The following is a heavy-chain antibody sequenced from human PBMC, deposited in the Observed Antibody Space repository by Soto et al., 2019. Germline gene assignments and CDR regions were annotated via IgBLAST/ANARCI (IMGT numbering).Heavy chain of an antibody. CDR2: VIPIFGTA. D-gene: IGHD3-10*01. V-gene: IGHV1-69*14. CDR1: GGTFSSYE. Sequence: QVQLVQSGAEVKKPGSSVKVSCKTSGGTFSSYEISWVRQAPGQGLEWMGGVIPIFGTANYAQKFQGRVTVSADTSTSTAYMELSSLRSEDTAVYYCGRGADLSRGQYCHYWGQGTLVTVSS. CDR3: GRGADLSRGQYCHY. J-gene: IGHJ1*01.